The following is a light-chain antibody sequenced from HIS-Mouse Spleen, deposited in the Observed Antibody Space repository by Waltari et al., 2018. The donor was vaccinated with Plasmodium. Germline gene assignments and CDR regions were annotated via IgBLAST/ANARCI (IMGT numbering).Light chain of an antibody. CDR1: AFPTKY. CDR2: EDS. CDR3: YSTDSSGNHRV. V-gene: IGLV3-10*01. Sequence: SYELTQPPSVSVSPGQTARLTCSGDAFPTKYSYWSQQKSGQAPVLVIYEDSKRPSGIPERFSGSSSGTMATLTISGAQVEDEADYYCYSTDSSGNHRVFGGGTKLTVL. J-gene: IGLJ3*02.